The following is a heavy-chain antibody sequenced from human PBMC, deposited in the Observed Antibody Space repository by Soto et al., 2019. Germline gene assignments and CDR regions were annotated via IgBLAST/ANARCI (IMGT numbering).Heavy chain of an antibody. J-gene: IGHJ4*02. CDR1: GASIRDYY. Sequence: PSETLSLTCTVSGASIRDYYWSWIRQSPGKGLEWIGNIYYSGTSDYNPSLRSRVTISVDTSKNQFSLKLSSVTAADTAVYYCARAEGGIFDYWGQGTLVTVSS. CDR2: IYYSGTS. CDR3: ARAEGGIFDY. V-gene: IGHV4-59*12.